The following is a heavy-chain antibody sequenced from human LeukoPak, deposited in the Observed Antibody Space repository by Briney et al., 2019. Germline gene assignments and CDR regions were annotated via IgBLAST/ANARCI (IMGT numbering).Heavy chain of an antibody. D-gene: IGHD3-16*01. V-gene: IGHV3-30*18. CDR2: ISYDGTNK. J-gene: IGHJ4*02. CDR1: GFTFSNYG. CDR3: AKDQMIRRGSPIDDY. Sequence: PGGSLRLSCAASGFTFSNYGMHWVRQAPGKGLEWVAVISYDGTNKFYADSVKGRFTLSRDNSKNTLYLEMNSLRADDTAVYYCAKDQMIRRGSPIDDYWGQGTLVTVSS.